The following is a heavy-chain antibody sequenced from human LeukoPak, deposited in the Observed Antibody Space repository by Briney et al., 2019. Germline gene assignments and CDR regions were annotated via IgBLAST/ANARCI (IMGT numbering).Heavy chain of an antibody. D-gene: IGHD1-26*01. CDR3: ARVGARLFDY. V-gene: IGHV1-46*01. Sequence: ASVKVSCKASGGTFSSYAISWVRQAPGQGLEWMGIINPSGGSTSYAQKFQGRVTMTRDMSTSTVYMELSSLRSEDTAVYYCARVGARLFDYWGQGTLVTVSS. J-gene: IGHJ4*02. CDR2: INPSGGST. CDR1: GGTFSSYA.